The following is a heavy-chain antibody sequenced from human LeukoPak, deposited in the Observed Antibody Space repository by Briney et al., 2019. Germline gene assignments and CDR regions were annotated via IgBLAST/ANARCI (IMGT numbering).Heavy chain of an antibody. CDR2: ISGGAGGA. V-gene: IGHV3-23*01. Sequence: GGSLRPSCAASGFTFSSYAMNWVRQAPGKGLEWVSSISGGAGGAAYADSVKGRFTMSRDNSKNMLYLQMNSLRAEDTAVYYCAKDGGYGSGSYYPDYWGQGTLVTVSS. CDR3: AKDGGYGSGSYYPDY. D-gene: IGHD3-10*01. CDR1: GFTFSSYA. J-gene: IGHJ4*02.